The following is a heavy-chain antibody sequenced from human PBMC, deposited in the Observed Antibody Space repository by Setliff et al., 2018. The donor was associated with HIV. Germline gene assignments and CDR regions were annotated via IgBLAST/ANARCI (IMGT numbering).Heavy chain of an antibody. Sequence: GGSLRLSCAASGFNISSNYMSWVRQAPGKGLECVSVIYRGGETYHADSVKGRFTISRDNSKDTLYLQMNSLRAEDMALYYCAKGDHTISSSWSPYFDYWGQGTLVTVSS. CDR2: IYRGGET. D-gene: IGHD6-13*01. CDR3: AKGDHTISSSWSPYFDY. J-gene: IGHJ4*02. V-gene: IGHV3-53*05. CDR1: GFNISSNY.